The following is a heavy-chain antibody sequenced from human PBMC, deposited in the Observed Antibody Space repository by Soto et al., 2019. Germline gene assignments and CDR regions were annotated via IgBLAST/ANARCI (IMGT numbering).Heavy chain of an antibody. CDR2: IIPLLKTV. CDR3: ARDPVYLFRHMDV. CDR1: GGTFASYS. D-gene: IGHD3-16*01. V-gene: IGHV1-69*06. J-gene: IGHJ6*02. Sequence: QEELVQSGAEVKKPGSSVNVSCKASGGTFASYSITWVRQAPGQRLEWMGEIIPLLKTVNYAQKFQGRVTITGDRSTSTVYMALSRLRTDDPAVYYRARDPVYLFRHMDVRGHRTAVNV.